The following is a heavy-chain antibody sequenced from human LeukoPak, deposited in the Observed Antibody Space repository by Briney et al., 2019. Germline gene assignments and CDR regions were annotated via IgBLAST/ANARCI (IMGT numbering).Heavy chain of an antibody. V-gene: IGHV3-64D*06. CDR1: GFTFSYYA. CDR2: ISGDGVNT. Sequence: GRSLRLSCSASGFTFSYYAIHWVRQAPGKGLEHISTISGDGVNTDYADSVKGRFTISRDNSKSTVYLQVSTLRPEDTAVYYCVKAAGSWFGYFDYWGQGTLVTVSS. CDR3: VKAAGSWFGYFDY. J-gene: IGHJ4*02. D-gene: IGHD6-13*01.